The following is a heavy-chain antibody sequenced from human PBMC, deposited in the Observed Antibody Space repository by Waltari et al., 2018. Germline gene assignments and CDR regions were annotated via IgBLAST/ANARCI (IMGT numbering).Heavy chain of an antibody. D-gene: IGHD3-10*01. J-gene: IGHJ4*02. CDR1: GDSISSSGYY. V-gene: IGHV4-39*07. CDR3: ARQGGSYYYGSGSYADF. CDR2: IYYSGST. Sequence: QLQLQESGPGLVKPSETLYLTCTVSGDSISSSGYYWGWIRQPPGKGLEWIGTIYYSGSTYYNPSLKSRVTISVDTSKNQFSLKLSSVTAADTAVYYCARQGGSYYYGSGSYADFWGQGTLVTVSS.